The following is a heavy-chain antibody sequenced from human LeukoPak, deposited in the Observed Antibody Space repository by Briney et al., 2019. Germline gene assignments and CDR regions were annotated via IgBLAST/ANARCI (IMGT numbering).Heavy chain of an antibody. CDR1: GGTFSSYA. CDR3: ARLAHYYYGMDV. CDR2: IIPIFGTA. Sequence: SVKVSCKASGGTFSSYAISWVRQAPGQGLEWMGGIIPIFGTANYAQKFQGRVTITADESTSTAYMELSSLRSEDTAVYYCARLAHYYYGMDVWGQGTTVTVSS. V-gene: IGHV1-69*13. J-gene: IGHJ6*02.